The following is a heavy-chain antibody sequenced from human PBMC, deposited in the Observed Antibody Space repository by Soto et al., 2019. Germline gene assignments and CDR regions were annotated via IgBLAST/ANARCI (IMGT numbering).Heavy chain of an antibody. CDR1: GLIFSDYH. J-gene: IGHJ6*02. CDR3: SMLGGWSGGSNDMDD. D-gene: IGHD6-19*01. V-gene: IGHV3-72*01. CDR2: IRRKANSYTT. Sequence: EVQLVESGGGLVQPGGSLRLSCAASGLIFSDYHMDWVRQAPGKGLEWVGRIRRKANSYTTEYAESVKGRFTISRDDSKTSLYLQMNSLKTENTAVYYCSMLGGWSGGSNDMDDWGQGTTVTVSS.